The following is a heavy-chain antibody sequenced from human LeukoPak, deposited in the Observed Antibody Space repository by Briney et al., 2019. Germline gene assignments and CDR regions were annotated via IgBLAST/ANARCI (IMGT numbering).Heavy chain of an antibody. J-gene: IGHJ3*02. CDR3: ARDRATVTTVSGDAFDI. CDR2: IYSGGST. D-gene: IGHD4-17*01. Sequence: PGGSLRLSCAASGFTVSSNYMSWVRQAPGKGLEWVSVIYSGGSTYYADSVKGRFTISRNISKNTLYLQMNSLRAEDTAMYYCARDRATVTTVSGDAFDIWGQGTMVTVSS. CDR1: GFTVSSNY. V-gene: IGHV3-53*01.